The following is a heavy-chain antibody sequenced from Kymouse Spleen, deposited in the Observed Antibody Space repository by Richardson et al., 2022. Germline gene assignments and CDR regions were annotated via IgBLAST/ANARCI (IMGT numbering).Heavy chain of an antibody. Sequence: QVQLQQWGAGLLKPSETLSLTCAVYGGSFSGYYWSWIRQPPGKGLEWIGEINHSGSTNYNPSLKSRVTISVDTSKNQFSLKLSSVTAADTAVYYCASRITMVRGALFDYWGQGTLVTVSS. V-gene: IGHV4-34*01. D-gene: IGHD3-10*01. CDR1: GGSFSGYY. CDR3: ASRITMVRGALFDY. J-gene: IGHJ4*02. CDR2: INHSGST.